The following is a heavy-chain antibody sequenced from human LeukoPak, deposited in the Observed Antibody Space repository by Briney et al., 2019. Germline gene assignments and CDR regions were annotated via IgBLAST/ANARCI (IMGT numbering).Heavy chain of an antibody. Sequence: SETLSLTCAGYGGSVSGYYWSWIRQPPGKGLEWIGEINHSGSTNYSPSLKSRVTISVDTSKNQFSLKLSSVTAADTAVYYYARGPYNSRNFDYWGQGTLVTVSS. D-gene: IGHD6-13*01. V-gene: IGHV4-34*01. CDR2: INHSGST. CDR3: ARGPYNSRNFDY. CDR1: GGSVSGYY. J-gene: IGHJ4*02.